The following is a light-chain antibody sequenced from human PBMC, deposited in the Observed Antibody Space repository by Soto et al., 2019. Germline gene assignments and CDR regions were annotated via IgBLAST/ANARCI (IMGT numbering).Light chain of an antibody. CDR1: QGIRND. V-gene: IGKV1-17*01. Sequence: EIQMTQSPSYLAASVGDRGTSTCRASQGIRNDLGWYQQKTGKAPKLLIYDDASLESGVQSMFSGSGSGTEFTLTIRSPKTEDLATYDCQQHNSYPLTVGEGNKGAIK. CDR3: QQHNSYPLT. CDR2: DDA. J-gene: IGKJ4*01.